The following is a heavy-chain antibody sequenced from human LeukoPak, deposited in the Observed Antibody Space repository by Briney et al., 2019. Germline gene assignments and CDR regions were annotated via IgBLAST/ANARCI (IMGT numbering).Heavy chain of an antibody. V-gene: IGHV1-2*02. CDR3: ARGSVVGTARLFDN. D-gene: IGHD2-21*02. J-gene: IGHJ4*02. Sequence: ASVTLSFKAAGYTFTDNYLHWVRRAPGQGLEWMGRIDPNSGDTNYAQKFRGRVTVTRDSSISTAYMELSSLRSDDMAVYYCARGSVVGTARLFDNWGQGTL. CDR1: GYTFTDNY. CDR2: IDPNSGDT.